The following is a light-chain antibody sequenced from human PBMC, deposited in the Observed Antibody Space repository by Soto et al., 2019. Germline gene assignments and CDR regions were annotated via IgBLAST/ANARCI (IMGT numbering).Light chain of an antibody. V-gene: IGKV1-27*01. CDR2: AAS. CDR1: QGISYY. CDR3: QKYNSAPQT. J-gene: IGKJ1*01. Sequence: DIQMTQSPSSLSASVGDRVTITCRASQGISYYLAWYQQKPGKVHKLLIYAASTLQSGVPSRFSGSGSGTDFTLTISSLQPEDVATYYCQKYNSAPQTFGQGTKVEIK.